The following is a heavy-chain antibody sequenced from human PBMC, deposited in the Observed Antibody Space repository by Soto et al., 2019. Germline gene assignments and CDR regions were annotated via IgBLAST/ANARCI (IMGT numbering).Heavy chain of an antibody. Sequence: GGSLRLSCAASGFTFSSYGMHWVRQAPGKGLEWVAVIWYDGSNKYYADSVKGRFTISRDNSKNTLYLQMNSLRAEDTAVYYCARDLSSSTSCRYYFDYWGQGTLVTVSS. CDR2: IWYDGSNK. J-gene: IGHJ4*02. V-gene: IGHV3-33*01. CDR3: ARDLSSSTSCRYYFDY. CDR1: GFTFSSYG. D-gene: IGHD2-2*01.